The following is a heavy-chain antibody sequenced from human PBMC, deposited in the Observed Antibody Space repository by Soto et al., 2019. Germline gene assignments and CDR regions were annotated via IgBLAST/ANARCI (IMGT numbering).Heavy chain of an antibody. CDR1: GGTFSSYT. Sequence: ASVKVSCKASGGTFSSYTISWVRQAPGQGLEWMGWISAYNGNTNYAQKLQGRVTMTTDTSTSTAYKELRSLRSDDTAVYYCARDRGAFDIWGQGTMVTVSS. V-gene: IGHV1-18*01. J-gene: IGHJ3*02. CDR2: ISAYNGNT. CDR3: ARDRGAFDI.